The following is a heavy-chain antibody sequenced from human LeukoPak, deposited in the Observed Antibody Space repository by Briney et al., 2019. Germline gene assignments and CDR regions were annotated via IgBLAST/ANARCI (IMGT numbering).Heavy chain of an antibody. V-gene: IGHV4-59*11. J-gene: IGHJ4*02. CDR2: ISYRGST. Sequence: SQTLSLTCTVSGGSIDTHFWSWIRQPPGKGLEWIGYISYRGSTNFNPSLKSRVTISIDTSKNQFSLKLTSVTAADTAVYYCAGDSSGWLYVDYWGQGTLVTVSS. CDR3: AGDSSGWLYVDY. D-gene: IGHD6-19*01. CDR1: GGSIDTHF.